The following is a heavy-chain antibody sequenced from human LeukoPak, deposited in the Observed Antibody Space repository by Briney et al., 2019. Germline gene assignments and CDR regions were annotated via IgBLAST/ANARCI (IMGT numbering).Heavy chain of an antibody. J-gene: IGHJ4*02. D-gene: IGHD1-1*01. Sequence: GGSLTLSCAASGXTFSNAWMSWVRQAPGKGLESVGRIKEKADGGTTDYAAPVKGRFTISRDDSKNTLFLQMNSLKTDDTAVYYCTTDSRQLTTTYYFDYWGQGALVTVSS. CDR1: GXTFSNAW. CDR3: TTDSRQLTTTYYFDY. CDR2: IKEKADGGTT. V-gene: IGHV3-15*01.